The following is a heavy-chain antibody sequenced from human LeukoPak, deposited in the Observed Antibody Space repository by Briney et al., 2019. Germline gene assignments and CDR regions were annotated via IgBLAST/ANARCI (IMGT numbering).Heavy chain of an antibody. V-gene: IGHV3-53*01. Sequence: PGGSLRLSCAASGFIVSNTYMTWVRQAPGKGLEWVSVIHNDGSTYYADSVKGRFTVSRDNSKNMVFLRMNSLRVEDTAVYYCAKDIAARPGYNWFDPWGQGTLVTISS. J-gene: IGHJ5*02. CDR2: IHNDGST. CDR1: GFIVSNTY. D-gene: IGHD6-6*01. CDR3: AKDIAARPGYNWFDP.